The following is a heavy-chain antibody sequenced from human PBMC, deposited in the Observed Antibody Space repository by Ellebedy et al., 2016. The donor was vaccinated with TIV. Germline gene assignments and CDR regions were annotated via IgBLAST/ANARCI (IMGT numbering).Heavy chain of an antibody. V-gene: IGHV3-30*03. D-gene: IGHD5-12*01. J-gene: IGHJ5*01. Sequence: GGSLRLSCAASGFAFSNFGMHWVRQAPGRGPEWVAVISFDGSDKFYGDSVKGRFTISRDMSKNTLYLQMKSLRVEDAAVYYCARDRGSGYDFKIDSWGQGTLVTVSS. CDR2: ISFDGSDK. CDR1: GFAFSNFG. CDR3: ARDRGSGYDFKIDS.